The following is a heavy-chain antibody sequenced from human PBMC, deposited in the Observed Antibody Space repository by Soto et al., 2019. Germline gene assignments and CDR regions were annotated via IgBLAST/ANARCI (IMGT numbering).Heavy chain of an antibody. Sequence: QAQQVQSEAEVKKPGASVKVSCKASGYTFTTYGFTWVRQAPGQGLEWMGWVGAYNGYTNYAQQFQGRVTMTTETSTSTVYMELRSLRSDDTAVYYCARGGRGGMDVWGQGTTVTVSS. J-gene: IGHJ6*02. V-gene: IGHV1-18*01. CDR3: ARGGRGGMDV. D-gene: IGHD3-16*01. CDR2: VGAYNGYT. CDR1: GYTFTTYG.